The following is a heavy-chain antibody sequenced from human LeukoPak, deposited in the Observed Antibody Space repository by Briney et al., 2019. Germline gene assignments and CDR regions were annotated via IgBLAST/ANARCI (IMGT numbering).Heavy chain of an antibody. D-gene: IGHD2-2*01. CDR1: GGSISSYY. CDR2: IYYSGST. CDR3: ARGVVPAARRSLGQFYFDY. Sequence: SETLSLTCTVSGGSISSYYWSWIRQPPGKGLEWIGYIYYSGSTNYNPSLKSRVIISVDTSKNQFSLKLSSVTAADTAVYYCARGVVPAARRSLGQFYFDYWGQGTLVTVSS. V-gene: IGHV4-59*01. J-gene: IGHJ4*02.